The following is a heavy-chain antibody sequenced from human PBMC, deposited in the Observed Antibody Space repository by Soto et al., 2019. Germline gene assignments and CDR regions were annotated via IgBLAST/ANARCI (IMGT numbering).Heavy chain of an antibody. CDR2: ISGSGGST. CDR1: GFTFSSYA. V-gene: IGHV3-23*01. Sequence: GGSLRLSCAASGFTFSSYAMSWVRQAPGKGLEWVSAISGSGGSTYYADSVKGRFTISRDNSKNTLYLQMNSLRAEDTAVYYCAKDPARITMIVVVTPYYIDFWGQGTLVTVSS. D-gene: IGHD3-22*01. CDR3: AKDPARITMIVVVTPYYIDF. J-gene: IGHJ4*02.